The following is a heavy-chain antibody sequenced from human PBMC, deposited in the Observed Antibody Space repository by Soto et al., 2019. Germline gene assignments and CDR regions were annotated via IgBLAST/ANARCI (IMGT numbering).Heavy chain of an antibody. J-gene: IGHJ4*02. CDR3: TTTGIGLYFDH. V-gene: IGHV3-15*01. CDR2: IKTKSDGATT. D-gene: IGHD3-3*01. Sequence: EFQLVESGGGLMKPGGSLRLSCTASGFNFGNAWMSWVRQAPGKGPEWVGRIKTKSDGATTDYAAPVKGRFSISRDDSKNMLFRQRDSLQTEDTAVYYCTTTGIGLYFDHWGQGTLVTVSS. CDR1: GFNFGNAW.